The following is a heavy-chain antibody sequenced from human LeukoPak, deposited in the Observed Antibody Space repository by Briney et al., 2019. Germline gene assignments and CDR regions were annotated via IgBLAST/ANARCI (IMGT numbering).Heavy chain of an antibody. D-gene: IGHD3-22*01. Sequence: GGSLRLSCTASGFTFGDYAMSWFRQAPGKGLEWVGFIRSKAYGGTTEYAASVKGRFTISRDDSKSIAYLQMNSLKTEDTAVYYCTRAGDSSGYYYLNDYWGQGTLVTVSS. V-gene: IGHV3-49*03. CDR2: IRSKAYGGTT. CDR1: GFTFGDYA. CDR3: TRAGDSSGYYYLNDY. J-gene: IGHJ4*02.